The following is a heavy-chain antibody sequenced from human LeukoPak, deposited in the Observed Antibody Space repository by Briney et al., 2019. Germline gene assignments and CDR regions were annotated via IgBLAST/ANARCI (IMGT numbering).Heavy chain of an antibody. J-gene: IGHJ3*02. CDR2: ISYDGSYK. Sequence: GGSLRLSCAASGFTFSSYGIHWVRQAPGTGLEWVALISYDGSYKDYTDSVKGRFTISRDNSKNTLYLQVNSLRAEDTAVYYCAKGYSGYDYAFDIWGQGTTVTVSP. V-gene: IGHV3-30*18. D-gene: IGHD5-12*01. CDR1: GFTFSSYG. CDR3: AKGYSGYDYAFDI.